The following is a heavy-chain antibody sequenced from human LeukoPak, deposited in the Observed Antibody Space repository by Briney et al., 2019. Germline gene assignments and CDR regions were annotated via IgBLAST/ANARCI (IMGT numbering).Heavy chain of an antibody. CDR3: AKDQGTGSFWATGEDV. V-gene: IGHV3-30*18. Sequence: GGSLRLSCAVSGFTFSNYGMHWVRQAPGKGLEWVALISYDGSNKYYPDSVKGRFTISRDNSKNTLFLQMNSLIPEDTAVYYCAKDQGTGSFWATGEDVWGRGTTVTVSS. CDR2: ISYDGSNK. D-gene: IGHD3-10*01. CDR1: GFTFSNYG. J-gene: IGHJ6*02.